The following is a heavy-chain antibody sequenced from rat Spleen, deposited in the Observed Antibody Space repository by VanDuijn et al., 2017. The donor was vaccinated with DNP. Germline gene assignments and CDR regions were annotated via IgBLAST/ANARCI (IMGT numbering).Heavy chain of an antibody. V-gene: IGHV5-19*01. D-gene: IGHD4-4*01. CDR2: ISPSGGGT. J-gene: IGHJ1*01. Sequence: EVKLVASGGALVQPGRSLKLSCAASGFIFSNSGMHWIRQAPTKGLEWVTSISPSGGGTYYRDSVKGRFTISRDNAKSTLYLQMDSLRSEDTATYYCARGSGTYYWYFDFWGPGTMVTVSS. CDR3: ARGSGTYYWYFDF. CDR1: GFIFSNSG.